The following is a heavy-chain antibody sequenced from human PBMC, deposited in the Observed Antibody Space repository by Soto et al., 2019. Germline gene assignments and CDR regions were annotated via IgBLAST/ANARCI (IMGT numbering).Heavy chain of an antibody. Sequence: QVQLVHSGAKVKKPGSSGRVSCKASGDTFTFYSINWGRQAPGLGLECMGRINPILSMSNYAQRLQGRVTMTADKTTSTAYMELSSLRSEDTAMYYWASSYGSGYRASDYWGQGALVIVSS. D-gene: IGHD3-10*01. CDR3: ASSYGSGYRASDY. J-gene: IGHJ4*02. CDR2: INPILSMS. CDR1: GDTFTFYS. V-gene: IGHV1-69*02.